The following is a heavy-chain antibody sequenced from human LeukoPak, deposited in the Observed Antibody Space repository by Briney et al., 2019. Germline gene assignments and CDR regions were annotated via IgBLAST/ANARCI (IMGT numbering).Heavy chain of an antibody. V-gene: IGHV3-53*01. CDR2: LYSAGFK. J-gene: IGHJ4*02. Sequence: QSGGSLRLSCAASGFTVSSNYMAWVRQPPAKGLEWVSILYSAGFKYYADSVKGRFTISRDNSKNTVYLQMHSLRAEDTAVYYCARELPFEDWGQGSRVTVSS. CDR3: ARELPFED. D-gene: IGHD2-15*01. CDR1: GFTVSSNY.